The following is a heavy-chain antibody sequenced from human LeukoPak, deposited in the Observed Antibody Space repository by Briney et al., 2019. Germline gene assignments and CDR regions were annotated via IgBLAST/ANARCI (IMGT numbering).Heavy chain of an antibody. J-gene: IGHJ6*02. CDR2: IYSGGST. V-gene: IGHV3-66*01. CDR3: ARWDSRSRSSLYYYYYGLDV. Sequence: GGSLRLSCAASGFTVSSNYMSWVRQAPGKGLEWVSVIYSGGSTYYADSVKGRFTISRDNSKNTLYLQMYSLRAEDTAVYFCARWDSRSRSSLYYYYYGLDVWGQGTTVTVSS. D-gene: IGHD6-13*01. CDR1: GFTVSSNY.